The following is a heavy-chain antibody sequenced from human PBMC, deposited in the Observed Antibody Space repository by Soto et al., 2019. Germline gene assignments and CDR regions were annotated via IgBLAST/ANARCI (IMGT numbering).Heavy chain of an antibody. CDR2: TNPSSGNT. CDR1: GYTFTSYK. J-gene: IGHJ6*01. Sequence: QVQLVQSGAEVKQPGASVKVSCRASGYTFTSYKTNWVRQATGQGLEWMGVTNPSSGNTLYAQQFKGRVTMTWDTPRHDAFMELSGLTSEETAMCYCVREGMDVGGQVSTVTVS. V-gene: IGHV1-8*01. CDR3: VREGMDV.